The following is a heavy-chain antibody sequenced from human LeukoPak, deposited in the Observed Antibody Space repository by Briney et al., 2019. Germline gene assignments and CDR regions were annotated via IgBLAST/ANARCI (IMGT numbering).Heavy chain of an antibody. D-gene: IGHD6-19*01. J-gene: IGHJ6*02. CDR3: AREVAVAGTENGAFNV. V-gene: IGHV3-30-3*01. CDR1: GFTFSTYA. CDR2: ISYDGTNK. Sequence: GGSLRLSCAASGFTFSTYAMHWVRQAPGKGLEWVAVISYDGTNKYYADSVKGRFTISRDNSKDTLHLQMNSLRAEDTAVYYCAREVAVAGTENGAFNVWGQGTTVTVSS.